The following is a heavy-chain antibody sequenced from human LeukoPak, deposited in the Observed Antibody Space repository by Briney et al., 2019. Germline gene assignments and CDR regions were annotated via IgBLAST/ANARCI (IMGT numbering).Heavy chain of an antibody. CDR1: GFTVSNSY. J-gene: IGHJ4*02. CDR2: IYSGGNT. Sequence: GGSLRLSCAASGFTVSNSYMNWVRQAPGKGLEWVSVIYSGGNTYYADSVRGRFTISRDNAKNSLYLQMNSLRAEDTAVYYCAKEFCSGGSCNLDYWGQGTLVTVSS. CDR3: AKEFCSGGSCNLDY. V-gene: IGHV3-66*01. D-gene: IGHD2-15*01.